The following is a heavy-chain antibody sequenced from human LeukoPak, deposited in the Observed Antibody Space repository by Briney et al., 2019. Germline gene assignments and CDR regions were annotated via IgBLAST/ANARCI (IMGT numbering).Heavy chain of an antibody. D-gene: IGHD2-2*02. Sequence: GESLKISCKGSGYSFRDYWIGWVRQMPGKGPELMGLIFPDDSNTVYSPSFQGQVTISVDKSISTAYVQWSSLKASDTAIYYCARYGLQGCSTNCYRSFYYYGMAVWGQGTAVTVSS. CDR1: GYSFRDYW. CDR2: IFPDDSNT. J-gene: IGHJ6*02. V-gene: IGHV5-51*01. CDR3: ARYGLQGCSTNCYRSFYYYGMAV.